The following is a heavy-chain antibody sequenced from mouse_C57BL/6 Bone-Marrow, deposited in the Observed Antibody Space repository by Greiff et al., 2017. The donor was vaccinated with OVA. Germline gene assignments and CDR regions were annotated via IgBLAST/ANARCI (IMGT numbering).Heavy chain of an antibody. Sequence: LVESGAELVRPGASVKLSCTVSGFNIKDDYMHWVKQRPEQGLEWMGWIDPENGDTEYASKFQGMSTITADTSYNTAYLQLSSLTSEDTAVYYCTTDSPDYWGQGTTLTVSS. J-gene: IGHJ2*01. V-gene: IGHV14-4*01. CDR3: TTDSPDY. CDR1: GFNIKDDY. CDR2: IDPENGDT.